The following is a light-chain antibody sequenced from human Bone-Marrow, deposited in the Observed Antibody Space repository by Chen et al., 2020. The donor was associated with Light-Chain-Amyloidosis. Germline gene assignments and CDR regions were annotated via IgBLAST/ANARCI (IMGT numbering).Light chain of an antibody. CDR3: AAWDDSRNGWV. J-gene: IGLJ3*02. CDR1: SSNTGRNT. V-gene: IGLV1-44*01. Sequence: QSVLTQPPSASGTPGQRVTISCFGSSSNTGRNTVNWYQQLPGTAPKLLIYSNNQRPSGVPDRFSGSKSGTSASLAISGHQSEDEADDYGAAWDDSRNGWVFGGGTKLTVL. CDR2: SNN.